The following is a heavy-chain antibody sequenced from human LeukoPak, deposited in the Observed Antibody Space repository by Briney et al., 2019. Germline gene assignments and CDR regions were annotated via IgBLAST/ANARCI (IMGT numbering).Heavy chain of an antibody. CDR2: ISYDGSNK. D-gene: IGHD3-10*01. J-gene: IGHJ4*02. Sequence: GGSLRLSCAASGFTFSSYGMHWVRQAPGKGLEWVAVISYDGSNKYYADSVKGRSTISRDNSKNTLYLQMNSLRAEDTAVYYCAKDWSMVEGKDYWGQGTLVTVSS. CDR1: GFTFSSYG. V-gene: IGHV3-30*18. CDR3: AKDWSMVEGKDY.